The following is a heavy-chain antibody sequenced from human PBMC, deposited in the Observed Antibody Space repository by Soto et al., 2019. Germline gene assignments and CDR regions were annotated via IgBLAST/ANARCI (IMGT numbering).Heavy chain of an antibody. CDR3: VRSTTIIEVIDDTHET. Sequence: SGPTLVNPTQTLTLTCSFSGFSLSTSGEGVAWIRQPPGKALEWLAVIYWNDNKLYNPSLKNRVSIARDTSKKQVVLTVTNMDPVDTARYYCVRSTTIIEVIDDTHETWGPGTLVTVSS. CDR2: IYWNDNK. D-gene: IGHD3-22*01. CDR1: GFSLSTSGEG. V-gene: IGHV2-5*01. J-gene: IGHJ4*02.